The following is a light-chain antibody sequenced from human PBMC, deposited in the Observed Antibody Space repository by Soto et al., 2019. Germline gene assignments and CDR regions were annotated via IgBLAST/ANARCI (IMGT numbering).Light chain of an antibody. Sequence: QSVLTQPPSASGSPGQSVTISCTGTSSDVGGYNYVSWYQQHPGKAPKLMIYEVSKRPSGVPDRFSGSKSGNTASLTVSGLQAEDEADYYCSSYAVSNTAAVFGGGTQLTVL. CDR2: EVS. V-gene: IGLV2-8*01. CDR3: SSYAVSNTAAV. J-gene: IGLJ7*01. CDR1: SSDVGGYNY.